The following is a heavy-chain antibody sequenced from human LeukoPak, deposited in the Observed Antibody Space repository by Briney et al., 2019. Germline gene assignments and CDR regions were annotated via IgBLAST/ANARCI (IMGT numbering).Heavy chain of an antibody. CDR1: GLIFNSYE. CDR3: AGEPIENGGRDYVDS. J-gene: IGHJ4*02. Sequence: PGGSLRLSCGASGLIFNSYEMNWVRQAPGKGLERVAFISFSGNSIYYADSVKGRFTISRDNAKNSLYLQMSSLRAEDTAVYYSAGEPIENGGRDYVDSWGQGTLVIVSS. D-gene: IGHD2-8*01. CDR2: ISFSGNSI. V-gene: IGHV3-48*03.